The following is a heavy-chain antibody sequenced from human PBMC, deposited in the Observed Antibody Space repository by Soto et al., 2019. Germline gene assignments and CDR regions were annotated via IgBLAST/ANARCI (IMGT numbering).Heavy chain of an antibody. CDR2: INPKNGGT. J-gene: IGHJ4*02. CDR1: GYTFTDYY. Sequence: ASVKVSCKASGYTFTDYYMHWVRQAPGLGLEWVGWINPKNGGTNYAQNFQGRVTLTRDTSKNQFSLKLSSVTAADTAVYYCARGLGSYQEVPGDYWGQGTLVTVSS. D-gene: IGHD1-26*01. CDR3: ARGLGSYQEVPGDY. V-gene: IGHV1-2*02.